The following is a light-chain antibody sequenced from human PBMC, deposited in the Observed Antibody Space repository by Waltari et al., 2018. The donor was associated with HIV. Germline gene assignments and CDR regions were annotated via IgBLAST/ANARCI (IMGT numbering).Light chain of an antibody. J-gene: IGLJ1*01. CDR3: SSYAGSNNFV. CDR1: SRDVGGYNY. CDR2: EVT. V-gene: IGLV2-8*01. Sequence: QSALTQPPSASGSPGQSVTISCTGTSRDVGGYNYVSWYQQHPGKAPKLMIYEVTKRPSGVPDRFSGSKSGNTASLPVSGLQAEDEADYYCSSYAGSNNFVFGTGTKVTVL.